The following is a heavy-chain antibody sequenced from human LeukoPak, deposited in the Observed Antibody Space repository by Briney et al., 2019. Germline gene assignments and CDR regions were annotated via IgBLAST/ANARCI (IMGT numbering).Heavy chain of an antibody. CDR3: ARDYCSSTSCFTRSYYYYMDV. CDR2: IIPIFGTA. V-gene: IGHV1-69*05. Sequence: SVKVSCKASGGTFSSYAISWVRQAPGQGLEWMGGIIPIFGTANYAQKFPGRVTITTDESTSTAYMELSSLRSEDTAVYYCARDYCSSTSCFTRSYYYYMDVWGKGTTVTVSS. J-gene: IGHJ6*03. D-gene: IGHD2-2*02. CDR1: GGTFSSYA.